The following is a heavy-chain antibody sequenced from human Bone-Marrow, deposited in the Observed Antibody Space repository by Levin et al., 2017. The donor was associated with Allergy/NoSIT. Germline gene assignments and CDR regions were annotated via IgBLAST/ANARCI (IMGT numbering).Heavy chain of an antibody. J-gene: IGHJ4*02. CDR1: GFTFSNFG. D-gene: IGHD6-13*01. Sequence: PAASVKVSCAVSGFTFSNFGMNWVRQPPGKGLEWVSGTSGTGGTTYYADSVKGRFTISRDNSKNTLYLQMNSLSAEDTGIYYCAKARTAAAGRTHFDYWGQGTQVSVSS. V-gene: IGHV3-23*01. CDR2: TSGTGGTT. CDR3: AKARTAAAGRTHFDY.